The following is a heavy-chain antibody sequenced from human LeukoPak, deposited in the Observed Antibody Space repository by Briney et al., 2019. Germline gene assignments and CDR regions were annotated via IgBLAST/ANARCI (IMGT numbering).Heavy chain of an antibody. CDR1: GFTFSDYA. CDR3: AKDRGGTMVRGATDY. D-gene: IGHD3-10*01. CDR2: ISGSGGST. Sequence: PGGSLRLSCAASGFTFSDYAMSWVRQAPGKGLEWVSAISGSGGSTYYADSVKGRFTISRDNSKNTLYLQMNSLRAEDTAVYYCAKDRGGTMVRGATDYWGQGTLVTVSS. V-gene: IGHV3-23*01. J-gene: IGHJ4*02.